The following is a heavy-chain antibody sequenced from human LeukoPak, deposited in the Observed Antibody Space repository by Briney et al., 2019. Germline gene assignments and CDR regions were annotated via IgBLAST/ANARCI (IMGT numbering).Heavy chain of an antibody. CDR2: ISVNGRTT. Sequence: GGSLRLSCAASGFTFSSYAMSWVRQAPGKGLEWVSSISVNGRTTYYADSVKGRFTISRDNAKNSLYLQMNSLRAEDTAVYYCARDNLRSGLKSWDYWGQGTLVTVSS. CDR3: ARDNLRSGLKSWDY. V-gene: IGHV3-23*01. D-gene: IGHD6-19*01. CDR1: GFTFSSYA. J-gene: IGHJ4*02.